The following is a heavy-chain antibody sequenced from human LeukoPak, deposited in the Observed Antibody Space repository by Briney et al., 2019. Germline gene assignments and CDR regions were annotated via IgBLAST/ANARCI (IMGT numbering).Heavy chain of an antibody. CDR1: GYTFINYY. Sequence: GASVKVSCKASGYTFINYYIHWVRLAPGQGLEWMGIINPSGGGTNYAQKFQGRVTMTRDTSTSTVYMELSSLRSEDTAVYYCARWWELGSDYWGQGTLVTVSS. D-gene: IGHD1-26*01. V-gene: IGHV1-46*01. CDR3: ARWWELGSDY. CDR2: INPSGGGT. J-gene: IGHJ4*02.